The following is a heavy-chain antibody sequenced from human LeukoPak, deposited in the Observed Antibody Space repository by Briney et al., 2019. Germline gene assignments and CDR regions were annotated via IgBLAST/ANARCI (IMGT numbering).Heavy chain of an antibody. V-gene: IGHV4-34*01. CDR1: GGSFSGYY. CDR2: INHSGST. J-gene: IGHJ6*03. D-gene: IGHD3-10*01. Sequence: SETLSLTCAVYGGSFSGYYWSWIRQPPGKGLEWIGEINHSGSTSYNPSLKSRVTISVDTSKNQFSLKLSSVTAADTAVYYCARIRRITMVRGVIFPWYYYYYYMDVWGKGTTVTVSS. CDR3: ARIRRITMVRGVIFPWYYYYYYMDV.